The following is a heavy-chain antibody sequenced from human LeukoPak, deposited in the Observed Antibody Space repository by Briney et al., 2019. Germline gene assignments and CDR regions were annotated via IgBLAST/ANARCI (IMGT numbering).Heavy chain of an antibody. CDR2: INHSGST. CDR1: GGSFSGYY. Sequence: PSETLSLTCAVYGGSFSGYYWSWIRQPPGKGLEWIGEINHSGSTNYDPSLKSRVTISVDTSKNQFSLKLSSVTAADTAVYYCAGGVVAAGNWGQGTLVTVSS. J-gene: IGHJ4*02. CDR3: AGGVVAAGN. V-gene: IGHV4-34*01. D-gene: IGHD2-15*01.